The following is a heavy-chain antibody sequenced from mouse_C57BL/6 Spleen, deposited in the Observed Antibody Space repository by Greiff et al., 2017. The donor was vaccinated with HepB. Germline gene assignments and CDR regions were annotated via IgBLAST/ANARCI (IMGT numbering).Heavy chain of an antibody. Sequence: EVQGVESGGGLVQPKGSLKLSCAASGFTFNTYAMHWVRQAPGKGLEWVARIRRKSSNYASYYAESVKDRFTISRDDSQSVLYLQMNNLKTEDTAMYYCVGGPNDYGSSWFAYWGQGTLVTVSA. V-gene: IGHV10-3*01. J-gene: IGHJ3*01. CDR1: GFTFNTYA. CDR2: IRRKSSNYAS. CDR3: VGGPNDYGSSWFAY. D-gene: IGHD1-1*01.